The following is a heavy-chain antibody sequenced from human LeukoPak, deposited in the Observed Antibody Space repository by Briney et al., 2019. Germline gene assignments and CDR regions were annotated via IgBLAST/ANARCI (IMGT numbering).Heavy chain of an antibody. CDR1: GFTFSSYS. D-gene: IGHD3-22*01. CDR3: AKEDDSSGYSLLGGYGMDV. V-gene: IGHV3-21*01. Sequence: GGSLRLSCAASGFTFSSYSMNWVRQAPGKGLEWVSSISSSSSYIYYADSVKGRFTISRDNAKNSLYLQMNSLRAEDTAVYYCAKEDDSSGYSLLGGYGMDVWGQGTTVTVSS. J-gene: IGHJ6*02. CDR2: ISSSSSYI.